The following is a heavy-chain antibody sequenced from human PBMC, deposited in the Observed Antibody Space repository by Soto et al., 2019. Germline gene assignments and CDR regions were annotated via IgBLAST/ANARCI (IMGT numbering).Heavy chain of an antibody. CDR2: IYYSGST. Sequence: SETLSLTCTVSGGSISSSSYYWGWIRQPPGKGLEWIGSIYYSGSTYYNPSLKSRVTISVDTSKNQFSLKLSSVTAADTAVYYCARHVRVMMFGGGDSYYMDALGKGTTLTISS. V-gene: IGHV4-39*01. CDR1: GGSISSSSYY. CDR3: ARHVRVMMFGGGDSYYMDA. J-gene: IGHJ6*03. D-gene: IGHD2-21*01.